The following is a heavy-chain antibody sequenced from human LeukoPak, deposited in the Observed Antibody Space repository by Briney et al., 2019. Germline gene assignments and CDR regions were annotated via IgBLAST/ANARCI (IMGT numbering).Heavy chain of an antibody. J-gene: IGHJ4*02. CDR2: ISTDGSGT. CDR1: VFTLYNYW. CDR3: AREGNQAAAGSYDC. V-gene: IGHV3-74*01. D-gene: IGHD6-13*01. Sequence: GRSLRLPCAASVFTLYNYWMLGVRQVGGKGLVWVSRISTDGSGTSYADAVKGRFTIPRDNAKNTLYLQMNSLRAEDTAVYYCAREGNQAAAGSYDCWGQGTLVTVSS.